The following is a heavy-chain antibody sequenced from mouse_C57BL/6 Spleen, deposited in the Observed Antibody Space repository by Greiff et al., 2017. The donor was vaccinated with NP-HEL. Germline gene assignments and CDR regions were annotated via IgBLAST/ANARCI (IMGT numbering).Heavy chain of an antibody. CDR2: ISDGGSYT. D-gene: IGHD1-1*01. V-gene: IGHV5-4*01. CDR3: ARKGLTTVVATGAMDY. Sequence: EVQLVESGGGLVKPGGSLKLSCAASGFTFSSYAMSWVRQTPEKRLEWVATISDGGSYTYYPDNVKGRFTISRDNAKNNLYLQMSHLKSEDTAMYYCARKGLTTVVATGAMDYWGQGTSVTVSS. CDR1: GFTFSSYA. J-gene: IGHJ4*01.